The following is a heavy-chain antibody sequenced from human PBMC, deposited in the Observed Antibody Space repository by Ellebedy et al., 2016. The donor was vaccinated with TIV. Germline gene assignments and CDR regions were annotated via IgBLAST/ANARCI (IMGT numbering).Heavy chain of an antibody. D-gene: IGHD5-18*01. Sequence: GESLKISXAASGFTFSSYAMHWVRQAPGKGLEWVAVISYDGSNKYYADSVKGRFTISRDNSKNTLYLQMNSLRAEDTAVYYCAREREVDTAMVTYYYYGMDVWGQGTTVTVSS. CDR1: GFTFSSYA. CDR3: AREREVDTAMVTYYYYGMDV. J-gene: IGHJ6*02. V-gene: IGHV3-30-3*01. CDR2: ISYDGSNK.